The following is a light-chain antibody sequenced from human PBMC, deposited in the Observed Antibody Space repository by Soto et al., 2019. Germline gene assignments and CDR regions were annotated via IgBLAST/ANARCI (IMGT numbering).Light chain of an antibody. CDR1: QSISSY. CDR3: QQSYPTPRT. Sequence: DIQMTQSPSSLSASVGDRVTITCRASQSISSYLNWYQQKQGKAPKLLIYAASSLQSGVPSRFSGSGSGTDFTLTISSLQPEDFATYYCQQSYPTPRTFGQGTKVEIK. J-gene: IGKJ1*01. CDR2: AAS. V-gene: IGKV1-39*01.